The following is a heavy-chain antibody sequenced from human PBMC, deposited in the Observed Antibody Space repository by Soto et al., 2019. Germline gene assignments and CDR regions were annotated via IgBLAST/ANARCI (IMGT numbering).Heavy chain of an antibody. CDR3: ARDTWYSYDILTGYPKGGWFDP. CDR2: IYTSGST. D-gene: IGHD3-9*01. Sequence: ETLSLTCTVSGGSISSYYWSWIRQPAGKGLEWIGRIYTSGSTNYNPSLKSRVTMSVDTSKNQFSLKLSSVTAADTAVYYCARDTWYSYDILTGYPKGGWFDPWGQGTLVTVSS. J-gene: IGHJ5*02. CDR1: GGSISSYY. V-gene: IGHV4-4*07.